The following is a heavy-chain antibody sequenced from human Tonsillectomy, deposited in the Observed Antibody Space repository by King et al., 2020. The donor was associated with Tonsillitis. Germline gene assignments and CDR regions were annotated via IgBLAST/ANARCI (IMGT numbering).Heavy chain of an antibody. CDR3: AHSRGYYDYDELDI. CDR2: TRNKANSYTT. D-gene: IGHD3-22*01. J-gene: IGHJ3*02. Sequence: VQLVESGGGLVQPGGSLRLSCAVSGFTFSDHYIDWVRQAPGKGLEWVGRTRNKANSYTTEYAASVKGRFTISRDDSKKSVYLQMNSLKTEDTAVYYFAHSRGYYDYDELDIWGQGTMVTVS. CDR1: GFTFSDHY. V-gene: IGHV3-72*01.